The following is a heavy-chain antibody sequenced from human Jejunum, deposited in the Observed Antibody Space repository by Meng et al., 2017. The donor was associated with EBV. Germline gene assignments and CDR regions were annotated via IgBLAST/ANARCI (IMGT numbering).Heavy chain of an antibody. D-gene: IGHD3-16*02. Sequence: QVQLQQWGAGLLKPSETLSLTCAAYRGSFSGYYWSWIRQHPGKGLEWIGEINHSGSTNYNPSLRSRVTISVETSKNQFSLRLNSVTAADTAVYYCARVAFSYTTRSLDSWGQGTLVTVSS. CDR3: ARVAFSYTTRSLDS. CDR1: RGSFSGYY. CDR2: INHSGST. V-gene: IGHV4-34*02. J-gene: IGHJ4*02.